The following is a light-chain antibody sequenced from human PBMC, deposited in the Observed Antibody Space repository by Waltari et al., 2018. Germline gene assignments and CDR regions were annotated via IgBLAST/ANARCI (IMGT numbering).Light chain of an antibody. CDR1: QSVSSF. V-gene: IGKV3-20*01. CDR2: DAS. Sequence: EIVLTQSPGTLSLSPGERATLSCTASQSVSSFLAWYQQKPGQAPRLLIYDASTRDTGIPDRFSGSGSGTDFSLTISRLEPEDFAVYYCQKYVSLPATFGQGTKVEIK. CDR3: QKYVSLPAT. J-gene: IGKJ1*01.